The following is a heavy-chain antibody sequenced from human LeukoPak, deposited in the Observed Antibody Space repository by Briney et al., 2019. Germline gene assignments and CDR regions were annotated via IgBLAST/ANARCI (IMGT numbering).Heavy chain of an antibody. D-gene: IGHD5-12*01. Sequence: GGSLRLSCAASGFTFGSYALSWVRQAPGKGLEWVSASGSGVSTFYADSVKGRFTISRDNSKNTLYLQMNSLRAEDTAVYYCAKDYEGGGYVVVLAGNWGQGTLVTVSS. CDR3: AKDYEGGGYVVVLAGN. CDR2: SGSGVST. CDR1: GFTFGSYA. J-gene: IGHJ4*02. V-gene: IGHV3-23*01.